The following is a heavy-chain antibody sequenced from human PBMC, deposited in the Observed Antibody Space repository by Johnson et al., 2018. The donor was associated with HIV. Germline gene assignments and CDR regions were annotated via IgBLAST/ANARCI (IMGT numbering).Heavy chain of an antibody. J-gene: IGHJ3*02. Sequence: QVQVVESGVGVVQSGRSLRLSCAASGFTFSSYAMNWVRQSPGKGLEWVAVISDDGTNKYYSDLKCRFTLSSDNSKNTLYLQMNSLRAEDTAVYYCAGSLSSRSHDAFDMWGQGTMVTVAS. D-gene: IGHD6-13*01. CDR1: GFTFSSYA. CDR3: AGSLSSRSHDAFDM. V-gene: IGHV3-30*04. CDR2: ISDDGTNK.